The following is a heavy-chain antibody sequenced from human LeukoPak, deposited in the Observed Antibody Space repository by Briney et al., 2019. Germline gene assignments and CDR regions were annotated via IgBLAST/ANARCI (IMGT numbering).Heavy chain of an antibody. V-gene: IGHV4-39*07. CDR3: ARVGGSGTTPGY. CDR2: IYYSGST. D-gene: IGHD3-10*01. CDR1: GGSISSSSYY. J-gene: IGHJ4*02. Sequence: PSQTLSLTCTVSGGSISSSSYYWGWIRQPPGKGLEWIGSIYYSGSTYYNPSLKSRVTISVDTSKNQFSLKLSSVTAADTAVYYCARVGGSGTTPGYWGQGTLVTVSS.